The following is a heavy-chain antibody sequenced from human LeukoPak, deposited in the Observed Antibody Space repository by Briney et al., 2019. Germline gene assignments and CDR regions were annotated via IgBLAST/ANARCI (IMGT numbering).Heavy chain of an antibody. D-gene: IGHD4-23*01. J-gene: IGHJ6*02. CDR1: GGSFSGYY. CDR2: INHSGST. V-gene: IGHV4-34*01. CDR3: ARQPYGGNRYYYYYGMDV. Sequence: NPSETLSLTCAVYGGSFSGYYWSWIRQPPGKGLEWIGEINHSGSTNYNPSLKSRVTISVDTSKNQFSLKLSSVTAADTAVYYCARQPYGGNRYYYYYGMDVWGQGTTVTVSS.